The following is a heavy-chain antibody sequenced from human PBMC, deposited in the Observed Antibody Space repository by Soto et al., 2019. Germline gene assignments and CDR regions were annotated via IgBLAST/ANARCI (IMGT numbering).Heavy chain of an antibody. CDR2: IGESGTPT. Sequence: PGGSLRLSCAASGFTFSSYAMKWVRQAPGKGLEWVSLIGESGTPTYYADSVKGRFTISRDNSGNTLLLEMYSLRAEDTAVYYCARYIPGVRYYGMDVWGQGTTVTVSS. V-gene: IGHV3-23*01. J-gene: IGHJ6*02. D-gene: IGHD2-2*01. CDR3: ARYIPGVRYYGMDV. CDR1: GFTFSSYA.